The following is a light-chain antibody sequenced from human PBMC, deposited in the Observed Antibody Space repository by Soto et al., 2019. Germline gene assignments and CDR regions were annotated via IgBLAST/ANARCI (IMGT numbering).Light chain of an antibody. Sequence: QSALTQPASVSGSPGQSITISCTGTSSDVGSYNLVSWYQQHPGKAPKLMIYEVSKRPSGVSNRFSGSKSGNTASLTISGLQAEDEADYDCCSYAGSSTFAVFGGGTKVTVL. CDR1: SSDVGSYNL. V-gene: IGLV2-23*02. CDR3: CSYAGSSTFAV. CDR2: EVS. J-gene: IGLJ2*01.